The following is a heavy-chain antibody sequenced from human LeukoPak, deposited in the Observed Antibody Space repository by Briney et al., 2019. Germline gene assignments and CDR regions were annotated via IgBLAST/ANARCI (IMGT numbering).Heavy chain of an antibody. D-gene: IGHD3-10*01. CDR1: GGSISSSSYY. J-gene: IGHJ4*02. CDR3: ARRGQPGDSAPDY. CDR2: IYYSGST. Sequence: SETLSLTCTVSGGSISSSSYYWGWIRQPPGKGLEWIGSIYYSGSTYYNPSLKSRVTISVDTSKNQFSLKLSSVPAADTAVYYCARRGQPGDSAPDYWGKGTLVTVSS. V-gene: IGHV4-39*01.